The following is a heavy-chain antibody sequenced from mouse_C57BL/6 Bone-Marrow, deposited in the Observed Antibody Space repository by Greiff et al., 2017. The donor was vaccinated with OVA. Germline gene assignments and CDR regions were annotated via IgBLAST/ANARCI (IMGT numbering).Heavy chain of an antibody. V-gene: IGHV1-7*01. CDR2: INPSSGYT. D-gene: IGHD2-5*01. CDR1: GYTFTSYW. Sequence: QVQLQQSGAELAKPGASVKLSCKASGYTFTSYWMHWVKQRPGQGLEWIGYINPSSGYTKYNQKFKDKATLIADKSSSTAYMQLSSLTYEDSAVYYGARSGSNYVPGFAYWGQGTLVTVSA. J-gene: IGHJ3*01. CDR3: ARSGSNYVPGFAY.